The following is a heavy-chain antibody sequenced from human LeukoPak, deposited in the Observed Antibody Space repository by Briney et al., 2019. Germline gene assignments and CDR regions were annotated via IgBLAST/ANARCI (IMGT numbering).Heavy chain of an antibody. CDR1: GFTFGTYW. CDR3: ARARYCSSGNCYKDY. CDR2: INGDGSEK. J-gene: IGHJ4*02. Sequence: GGSLRLSCAASGFTFGTYWMSWVRQAPGKGLEWVANINGDGSEKYFAGSVKGRFAISRDNARNSLFLQMNSLRAEDTAVYYCARARYCSSGNCYKDYWGQGSLVTVSS. D-gene: IGHD2-15*01. V-gene: IGHV3-7*01.